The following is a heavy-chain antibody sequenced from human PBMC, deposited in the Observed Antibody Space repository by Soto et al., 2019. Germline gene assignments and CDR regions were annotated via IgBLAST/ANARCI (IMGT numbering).Heavy chain of an antibody. J-gene: IGHJ4*02. CDR3: ARREIQGPIDY. D-gene: IGHD1-26*01. V-gene: IGHV4-28*01. CDR2: IYYSGTT. Sequence: SETLSLTCAFSGYSISSNNWWGWIRQPPGKGLEWIGYIYYSGTTYYNPSLKSRVTMSVDTSKNQFSLKLTSVTAVDTAVYYCARREIQGPIDYWGQGTLVTVSS. CDR1: GYSISSNNW.